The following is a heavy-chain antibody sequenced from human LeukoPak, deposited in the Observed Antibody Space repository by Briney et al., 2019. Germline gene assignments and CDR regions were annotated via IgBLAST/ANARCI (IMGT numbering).Heavy chain of an antibody. J-gene: IGHJ5*02. CDR1: GGSISSSNW. CDR3: ARDEAPGYSSSWVKWFDH. D-gene: IGHD6-13*01. Sequence: SETLSLTCAVSGGSISSSNWWSWVRPPPGKGLEWIGEIYHSGSTNYNPSLKSRVTISVDKSKNQFSLKLSSVTAADTAVYYCARDEAPGYSSSWVKWFDHWGQGTLVTVSS. CDR2: IYHSGST. V-gene: IGHV4-4*02.